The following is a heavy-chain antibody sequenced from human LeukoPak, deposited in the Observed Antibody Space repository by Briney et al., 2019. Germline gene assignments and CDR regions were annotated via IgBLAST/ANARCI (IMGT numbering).Heavy chain of an antibody. CDR2: IKQDGSEK. CDR1: GFTFSSYW. CDR3: ARGIYCSSTSCYDPDAFDI. J-gene: IGHJ3*02. Sequence: GGSLRLSCAASGFTFSSYWMSWVRQAPGKGLEWVANIKQDGSEKYYVDSVKGRFTISRDNAKNSLYLQMNSLRAEDTAVYYCARGIYCSSTSCYDPDAFDIWGQGTMVTVSS. D-gene: IGHD2-2*01. V-gene: IGHV3-7*01.